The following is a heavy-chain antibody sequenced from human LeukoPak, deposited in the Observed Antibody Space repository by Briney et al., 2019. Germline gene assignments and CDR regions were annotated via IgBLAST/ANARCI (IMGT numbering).Heavy chain of an antibody. D-gene: IGHD1-26*01. J-gene: IGHJ4*02. V-gene: IGHV3-33*01. CDR1: GFIFSSYG. CDR2: IWSDGSKK. Sequence: GGSLRLSCVASGFIFSSYGMHWVCQAPGKGLEWVAVIWSDGSKKYYADSVKGGFTISRDNSKNTLYLQMNSLRAEDTAVYYCARGLIVGATGVDYWGQGTLVTVSS. CDR3: ARGLIVGATGVDY.